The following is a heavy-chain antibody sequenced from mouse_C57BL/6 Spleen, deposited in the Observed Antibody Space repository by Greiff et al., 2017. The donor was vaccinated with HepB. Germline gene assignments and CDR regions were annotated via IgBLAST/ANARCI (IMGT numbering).Heavy chain of an antibody. J-gene: IGHJ4*01. Sequence: VKLQESGPELVKPGASVKISCKASGYAFSSSWMNWVKQRPGKGLEWIGRIYPGDGDTNYNGKFKGKATLTADKSSSTAYMQLSSLTSEDSAVYFCAGLRRGAMDYWGQGTSVTVSS. CDR1: GYAFSSSW. D-gene: IGHD2-2*01. CDR3: AGLRRGAMDY. CDR2: IYPGDGDT. V-gene: IGHV1-82*01.